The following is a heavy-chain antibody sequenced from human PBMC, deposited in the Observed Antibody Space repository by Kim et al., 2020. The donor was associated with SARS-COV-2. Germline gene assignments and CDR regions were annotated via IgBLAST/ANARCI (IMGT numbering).Heavy chain of an antibody. CDR1: GFTFSSYA. CDR2: ISSNGGST. D-gene: IGHD6-13*01. J-gene: IGHJ6*02. Sequence: GGSLRLSCAASGFTFSSYAMHWVRQAPGKGLEYVSAISSNGGSTYYANSVKGRFTISRDNSKNTLYLQMGSLRAEDMAVYYCARTSIAAAGYYYYGMDVWGQGTTVTVSS. V-gene: IGHV3-64*01. CDR3: ARTSIAAAGYYYYGMDV.